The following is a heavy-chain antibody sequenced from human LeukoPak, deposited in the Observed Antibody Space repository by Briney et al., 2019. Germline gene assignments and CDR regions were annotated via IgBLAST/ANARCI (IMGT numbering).Heavy chain of an antibody. CDR2: INPNSGGT. Sequence: ASVKVSCKASGYTFTGYYMHWVRQAPGQGLEWMGWINPNSGGTNYAQRFQGWVTMTRDTSICTAYMELSRLRSDDTAVYYCAREAVAGIYYFDYWGQGTLVTVSS. D-gene: IGHD6-19*01. CDR3: AREAVAGIYYFDY. V-gene: IGHV1-2*04. J-gene: IGHJ4*02. CDR1: GYTFTGYY.